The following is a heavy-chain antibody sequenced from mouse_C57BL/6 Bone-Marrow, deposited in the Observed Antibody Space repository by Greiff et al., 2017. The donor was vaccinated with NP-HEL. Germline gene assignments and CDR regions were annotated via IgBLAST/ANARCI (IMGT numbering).Heavy chain of an antibody. CDR1: GYTFTDYE. Sequence: QVHVKQSGAELVRPGASVTLSCKASGYTFTDYEMHWVKQTPVHGLAWIGAIDPETGGTAYNQKFKGKAILTAAKSSSTAYMELRSLTSEDSSVYYCTSGVSNYEFADGGKGTLVTVAA. CDR2: IDPETGGT. D-gene: IGHD2-5*01. J-gene: IGHJ3*01. V-gene: IGHV1-15*01. CDR3: TSGVSNYEFAD.